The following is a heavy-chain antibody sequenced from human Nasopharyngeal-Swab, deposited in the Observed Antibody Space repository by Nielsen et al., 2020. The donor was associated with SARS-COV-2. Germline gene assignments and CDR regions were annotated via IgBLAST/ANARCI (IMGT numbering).Heavy chain of an antibody. CDR1: GFVFSSVW. CDR3: TTLHRTGWF. D-gene: IGHD6-19*01. CDR2: IKRNADGGTV. Sequence: GALKISRAASGFVFSSVWMSWVRQAPGKGLEWVGRIKRNADGGTVEYATAVRGRFSISRDDSRNTLFLQMNRLKTEDTAVYYCTTLHRTGWFWGQGTLVTVSS. V-gene: IGHV3-15*01. J-gene: IGHJ4*02.